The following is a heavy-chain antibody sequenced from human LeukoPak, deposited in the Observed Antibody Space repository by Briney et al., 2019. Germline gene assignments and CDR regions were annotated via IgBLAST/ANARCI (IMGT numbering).Heavy chain of an antibody. Sequence: SETLSLTCTVSGGSISSYYWSWIRQPPGKGLEWIGYIYYSGSTNYNPSLKSRVTISVDTSKNQFSLKLSSVTAADTAMYYCARDSVGGSYSYWGQGTLVTVSS. D-gene: IGHD1-26*01. CDR3: ARDSVGGSYSY. CDR1: GGSISSYY. V-gene: IGHV4-59*01. J-gene: IGHJ4*02. CDR2: IYYSGST.